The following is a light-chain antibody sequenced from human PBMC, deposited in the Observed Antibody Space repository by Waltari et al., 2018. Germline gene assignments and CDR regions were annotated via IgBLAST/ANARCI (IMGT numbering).Light chain of an antibody. CDR3: QLLNSSQWT. Sequence: GKAPKLLIYAASTLQSGVPSRFSGSGSGTEFTLTITSLQPEDVATYYCQLLNSSQWTFGQGTKVDMK. CDR2: AAS. J-gene: IGKJ1*01. V-gene: IGKV1-9*01.